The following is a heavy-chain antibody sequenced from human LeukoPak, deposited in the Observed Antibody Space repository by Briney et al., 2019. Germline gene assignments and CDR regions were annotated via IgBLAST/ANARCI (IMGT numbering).Heavy chain of an antibody. CDR2: ISWNSGSI. D-gene: IGHD3-10*01. V-gene: IGHV3-9*01. J-gene: IGHJ5*02. Sequence: GRSLRLSCAASGFTFDDYAMHWVRHAPGKGLEWVSGISWNSGSIGYADSVKGRFTISRDNAKNSLYLQMNSLRAEDTALYYCAKATMVRGVISDWFDPWGQGTLVTVSS. CDR3: AKATMVRGVISDWFDP. CDR1: GFTFDDYA.